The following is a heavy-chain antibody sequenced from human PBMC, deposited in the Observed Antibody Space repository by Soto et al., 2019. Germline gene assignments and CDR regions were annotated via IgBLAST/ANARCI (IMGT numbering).Heavy chain of an antibody. CDR1: GGSISGYY. CDR3: ARDLRGYCGTDCYPLDV. J-gene: IGHJ6*02. CDR2: MYNTGST. D-gene: IGHD2-21*02. V-gene: IGHV4-59*01. Sequence: SETLSLTCTVSGGSISGYYWSWIRQPPGKGLEWIGYMYNTGSTVYNPSFKSRVTISVDTSKNQFSLKLNSVTAADTAVYYCARDLRGYCGTDCYPLDVWGQGTTVT.